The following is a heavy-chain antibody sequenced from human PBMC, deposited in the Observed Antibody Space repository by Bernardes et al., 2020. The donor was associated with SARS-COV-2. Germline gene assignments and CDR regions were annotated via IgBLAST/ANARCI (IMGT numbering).Heavy chain of an antibody. CDR2: INPDSGGE. D-gene: IGHD6-19*01. CDR3: ARGLDSSGWTGNWFDS. J-gene: IGHJ5*01. V-gene: IGHV1-2*02. Sequence: KDSRKASGYTFTAYYMHWVRQAPGQGPQWMGWINPDSGGETYAQRFQGRVTMTRDTSISTVYMELKRLKSDDTAVYYCARGLDSSGWTGNWFDSWGQGTLVTVSS. CDR1: GYTFTAYY.